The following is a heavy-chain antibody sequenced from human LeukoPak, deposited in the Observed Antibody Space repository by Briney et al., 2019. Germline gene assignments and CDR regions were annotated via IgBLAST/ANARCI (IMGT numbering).Heavy chain of an antibody. D-gene: IGHD6-19*01. J-gene: IGHJ4*02. V-gene: IGHV3-23*01. Sequence: GGSLRLSFAASGFTFSNYAMGWVRQAPGKRLEWVSSMSGSGGSTYYADSVKGRFTISRDNSKNTLYLQMNNLRAEDTALYYCAKNQGQWLVPVDYWGQGTLVTVSS. CDR3: AKNQGQWLVPVDY. CDR1: GFTFSNYA. CDR2: MSGSGGST.